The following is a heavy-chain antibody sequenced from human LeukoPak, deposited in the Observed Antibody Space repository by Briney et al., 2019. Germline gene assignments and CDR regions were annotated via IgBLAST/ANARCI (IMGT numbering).Heavy chain of an antibody. V-gene: IGHV3-74*01. D-gene: IGHD1-14*01. Sequence: GGSLRPSCAASGIIFTDYWMHWVRQAPGKELVWVARIRGDGRATTYADSVRGRFTISRDNSKRSLYLQMNSLRPDDTAIYYCAKSRAPTADPDAFDVWGQGTMVTVSS. CDR1: GIIFTDYW. J-gene: IGHJ3*01. CDR2: IRGDGRAT. CDR3: AKSRAPTADPDAFDV.